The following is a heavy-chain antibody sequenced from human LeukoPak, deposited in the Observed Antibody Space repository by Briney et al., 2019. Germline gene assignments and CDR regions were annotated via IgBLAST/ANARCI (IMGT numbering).Heavy chain of an antibody. D-gene: IGHD6-13*01. CDR3: AKGVRSSSFNSDY. V-gene: IGHV3-30*18. CDR1: GFTFSSYG. Sequence: PGGSLRLSCAASGFTFSSYGMHWVRQAPGKGLEWVAVISYDGSNKYYADSVKGRFTISRDNSKNTLYLQMNSLRAEDTAVYYCAKGVRSSSFNSDYWGQGTLVTVSS. CDR2: ISYDGSNK. J-gene: IGHJ4*02.